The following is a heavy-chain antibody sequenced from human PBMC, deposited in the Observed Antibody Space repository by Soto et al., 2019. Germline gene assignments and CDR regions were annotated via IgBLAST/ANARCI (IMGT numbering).Heavy chain of an antibody. CDR1: GFTFSAYD. V-gene: IGHV3-33*01. D-gene: IGHD6-19*01. CDR3: ARDGTGWTGGDH. Sequence: PGGSLRLSCAASGFTFSAYDMHRVRQAPGKRLEWVAVLWRDGSKVYYADSVKGRFTISRDNSKNTLYLEMNSLRVEETAVYYCARDGTGWTGGDHWGQGTLVTVSS. CDR2: LWRDGSKV. J-gene: IGHJ4*02.